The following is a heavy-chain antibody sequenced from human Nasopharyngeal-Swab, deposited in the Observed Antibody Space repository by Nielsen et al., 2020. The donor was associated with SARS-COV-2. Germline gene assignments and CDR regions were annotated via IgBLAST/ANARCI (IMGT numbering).Heavy chain of an antibody. CDR1: GFTYKYG. Sequence: GVSLRLSCVASGFTYKYGMNWVRQAPGKGLEWVSVIWYDGSKKFYAESVKGRFSISRDESKNTVYLQMSSLRVEDTAVYYCVSAGSIEYWGPGTLVTVSS. CDR3: VSAGSIEY. V-gene: IGHV3-33*01. CDR2: IWYDGSKK. J-gene: IGHJ4*02. D-gene: IGHD3-10*01.